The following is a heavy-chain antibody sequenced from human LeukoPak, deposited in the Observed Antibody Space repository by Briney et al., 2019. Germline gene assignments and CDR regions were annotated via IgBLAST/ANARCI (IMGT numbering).Heavy chain of an antibody. D-gene: IGHD2-8*01. CDR1: GYTFSDHY. J-gene: IGHJ4*02. CDR2: ISPNSGDT. Sequence: ASVKVSCKASGYTFSDHYMHWVRQAPGQELEWMGYISPNSGDTHYAQKFEDRVTLTRDTSISTAYMELSTLTSDDTSVYYCARKHNAPDHWGQGTLVTVSS. CDR3: ARKHNAPDH. V-gene: IGHV1-2*02.